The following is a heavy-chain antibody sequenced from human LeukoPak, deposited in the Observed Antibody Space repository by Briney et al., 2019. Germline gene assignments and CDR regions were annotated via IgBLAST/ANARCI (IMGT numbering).Heavy chain of an antibody. J-gene: IGHJ4*02. CDR3: AKDQGSSQPSLVDY. CDR1: GFTFSSYG. D-gene: IGHD6-6*01. Sequence: PGRSLRLSCAASGFTFSSYGMHWVRQAPGKGLEWVAVISYDGSNKYYADSVKGRFTISRDNSKNTLYLRMNSLRAEDTAVYYCAKDQGSSQPSLVDYWGQGTLVTVSS. V-gene: IGHV3-30*18. CDR2: ISYDGSNK.